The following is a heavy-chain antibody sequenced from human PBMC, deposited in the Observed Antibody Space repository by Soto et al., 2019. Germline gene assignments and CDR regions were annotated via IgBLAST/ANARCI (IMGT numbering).Heavy chain of an antibody. CDR1: GFTFSSYA. Sequence: QVQLVESGGGVVQPGRSLRLSCAASGFTFSSYAMHWVRQAPGKGLEWVAVISYDGSNKYYADSVKGRFTISRDKSKNTLDRQVNSLRAEETSVDYCAGDEWLVRDADYWGQGTLVTVSS. CDR2: ISYDGSNK. J-gene: IGHJ4*02. D-gene: IGHD6-19*01. V-gene: IGHV3-30-3*01. CDR3: AGDEWLVRDADY.